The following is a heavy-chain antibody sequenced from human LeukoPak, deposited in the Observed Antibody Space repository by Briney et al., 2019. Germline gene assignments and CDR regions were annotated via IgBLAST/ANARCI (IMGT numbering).Heavy chain of an antibody. CDR1: GSNFSNYW. CDR3: ARHREGYSSNWSWFDR. J-gene: IGHJ5*02. D-gene: IGHD6-13*01. Sequence: KRGESLQISCQGSGSNFSNYWIAWVRQVPGKGLEWMGIIYPGDSDTRYSPSFQGQVNISADKSINTAYAQWSSMKASDTAMYYCARHREGYSSNWSWFDRWGQGTLVTVSS. CDR2: IYPGDSDT. V-gene: IGHV5-51*01.